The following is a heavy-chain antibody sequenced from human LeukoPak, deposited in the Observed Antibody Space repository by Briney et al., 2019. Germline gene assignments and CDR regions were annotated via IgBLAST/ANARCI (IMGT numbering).Heavy chain of an antibody. D-gene: IGHD6-13*01. Sequence: ASVKVSCKASGYTFTSYDINWVRQATGQGLEWMGWMNPNSGNTGSAQKFQGRVTMTRNPSISTAYMELSSLRSEDTAVYYCERGVDQQQLVEENYYFDYWGQGTLVTVSS. CDR2: MNPNSGNT. V-gene: IGHV1-8*01. J-gene: IGHJ4*02. CDR1: GYTFTSYD. CDR3: ERGVDQQQLVEENYYFDY.